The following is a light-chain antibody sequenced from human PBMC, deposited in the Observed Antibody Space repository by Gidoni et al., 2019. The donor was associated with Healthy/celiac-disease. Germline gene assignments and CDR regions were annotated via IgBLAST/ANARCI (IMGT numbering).Light chain of an antibody. Sequence: DIQMTQSPSTLSASVGDRVTITCRASQSISSWLAWYQQKPGKAPKLLIYKASSLESGVPSRFSGSGAGTEFTLTISSLQHDDLATYYCQQYNSYSWTFGQGTKVEIK. V-gene: IGKV1-5*03. J-gene: IGKJ1*01. CDR1: QSISSW. CDR3: QQYNSYSWT. CDR2: KAS.